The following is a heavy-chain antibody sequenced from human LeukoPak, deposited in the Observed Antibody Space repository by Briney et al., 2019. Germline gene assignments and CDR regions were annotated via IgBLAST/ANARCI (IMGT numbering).Heavy chain of an antibody. J-gene: IGHJ4*02. Sequence: GGSLRLSCAASGFSFSYHGMNWVRQAPGKGLEWLSGVSPPGGGTYYADSVKGRFTISRDSSKNTLYLQMNSLRAEDTAVYYCARNYYDRSGYSDTFDYWGQGTLVTVSS. D-gene: IGHD3-22*01. V-gene: IGHV3-23*01. CDR3: ARNYYDRSGYSDTFDY. CDR2: VSPPGGGT. CDR1: GFSFSYHG.